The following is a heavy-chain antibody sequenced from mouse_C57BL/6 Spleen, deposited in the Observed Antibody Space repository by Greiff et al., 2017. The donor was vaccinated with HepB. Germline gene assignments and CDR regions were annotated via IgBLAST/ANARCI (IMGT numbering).Heavy chain of an antibody. V-gene: IGHV1-50*01. CDR1: GYTFTSYW. D-gene: IGHD3-2*02. CDR2: IDPSDSYT. Sequence: VQLQQPGAELVKPGASVKLSCKASGYTFTSYWMQWVKQRPGQGLEWIGEIDPSDSYTNYNQKFKGKATLTVDTSSSTAYMQLSSLTSEDSAVYYCARGGTAQVYFDYWGQGTTLTVSS. CDR3: ARGGTAQVYFDY. J-gene: IGHJ2*01.